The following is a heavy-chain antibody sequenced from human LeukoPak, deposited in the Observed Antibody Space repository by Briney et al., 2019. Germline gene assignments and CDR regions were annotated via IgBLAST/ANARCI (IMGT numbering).Heavy chain of an antibody. Sequence: PGGSLRLSCAASGFTFSSYGIHWVRQAPGKGLEWVAVIWSDGSNKYYADSVKGRFIISRDNSKNTLYLQMNSLRAEDTAVYYCAKGGGYDWKGIDYWGQGTLVTVSS. J-gene: IGHJ4*02. D-gene: IGHD1-1*01. CDR1: GFTFSSYG. V-gene: IGHV3-33*06. CDR3: AKGGGYDWKGIDY. CDR2: IWSDGSNK.